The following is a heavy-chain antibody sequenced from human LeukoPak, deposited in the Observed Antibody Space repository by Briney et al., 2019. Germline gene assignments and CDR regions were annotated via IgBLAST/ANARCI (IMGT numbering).Heavy chain of an antibody. V-gene: IGHV4-59*08. Sequence: SETLSLTCTVSGGSISSYYWSWTRQPPGKGLEWIGYIYYSGSTNYNPSLKSRVTISVDTSKNQFSLKLSSVTAADTAVYYCASNEATGTTFDYWGQGTLVTVSS. CDR3: ASNEATGTTFDY. CDR1: GGSISSYY. J-gene: IGHJ4*02. CDR2: IYYSGST. D-gene: IGHD1-7*01.